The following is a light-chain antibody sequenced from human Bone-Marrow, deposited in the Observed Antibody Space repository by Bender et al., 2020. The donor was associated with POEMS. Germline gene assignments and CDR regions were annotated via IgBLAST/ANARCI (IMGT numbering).Light chain of an antibody. CDR1: NIGNKA. V-gene: IGLV3-21*02. CDR3: HVWDIDSDHQV. Sequence: SYVLTQPPSVSVAPGQTARITCAGNNIGNKAVHWYQQGPGQAPVLVVYDDSDRPSGIPERFSGSNSGNTATLTISRVEAGDEADYYCHVWDIDSDHQVFGTGTKVTVL. CDR2: DDS. J-gene: IGLJ1*01.